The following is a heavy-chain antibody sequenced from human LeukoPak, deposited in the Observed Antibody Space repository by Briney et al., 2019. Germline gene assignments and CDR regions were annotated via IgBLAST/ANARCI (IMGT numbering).Heavy chain of an antibody. V-gene: IGHV3-23*01. CDR1: GFTFSSYA. CDR3: AKDTSIGRYCTNGVCSPFDY. D-gene: IGHD2-8*01. Sequence: GGSLRLSCAGSGFTFSSYAMSWVRQAPGQGLEWVSAISETGGTTYDADSVKGRFTISRDNSKSTLYQQMNSLRAEDDAVNYCAKDTSIGRYCTNGVCSPFDYWGQGTLVTVSS. J-gene: IGHJ4*02. CDR2: ISETGGTT.